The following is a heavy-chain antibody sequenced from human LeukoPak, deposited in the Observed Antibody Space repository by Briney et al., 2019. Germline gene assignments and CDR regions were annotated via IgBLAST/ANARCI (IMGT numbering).Heavy chain of an antibody. CDR3: ARKRESSSSWYGGLAY. D-gene: IGHD6-13*01. CDR1: GFTFSSYA. CDR2: ISSGSGSI. J-gene: IGHJ4*02. V-gene: IGHV3-48*01. Sequence: GGSLRLSCAASGFTFSSYAMSWVRQAPGKGLEWLSYISSGSGSIYYADSVKGRFTISRDNAKNSLYLQMDSLRAEDTAVYYCARKRESSSSWYGGLAYWGQGTLVTVYS.